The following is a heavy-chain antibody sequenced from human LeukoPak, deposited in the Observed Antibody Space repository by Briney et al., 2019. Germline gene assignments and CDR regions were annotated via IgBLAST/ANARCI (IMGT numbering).Heavy chain of an antibody. V-gene: IGHV4-61*08. CDR2: IYHSGST. CDR3: ARVGALYDFDH. CDR1: GGSISSGGYY. D-gene: IGHD3-16*01. J-gene: IGHJ4*02. Sequence: SETLSLTCTVSGGSISSGGYYWSWIRQPPGKGLEWIGYIYHSGSTNYNPSLKSRVTISVDTSKNQFSLKLSSVTAADTAVYYCARVGALYDFDHWGQGTLVTVSS.